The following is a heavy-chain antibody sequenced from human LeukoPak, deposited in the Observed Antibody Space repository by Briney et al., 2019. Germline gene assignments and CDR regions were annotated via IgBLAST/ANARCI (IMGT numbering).Heavy chain of an antibody. J-gene: IGHJ5*02. CDR1: GYTFTGYY. CDR3: ARVRGVVVVAASFDP. V-gene: IGHV1-2*02. CDR2: INPNSGGT. D-gene: IGHD2-15*01. Sequence: ASVKVSCKASGYTFTGYYMHWVRQAPGQGLEWMGWINPNSGGTNYAQKFQGRVTMTRHTSISTAYMELSRLRSDDTAVYYCARVRGVVVVAASFDPWGEGTLVTVSS.